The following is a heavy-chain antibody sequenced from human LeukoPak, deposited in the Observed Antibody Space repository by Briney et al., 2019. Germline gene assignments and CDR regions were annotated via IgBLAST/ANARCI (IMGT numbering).Heavy chain of an antibody. CDR2: ISSSGSTI. CDR3: ATNRAPGYMDV. D-gene: IGHD1-14*01. CDR1: GFTFSSYE. V-gene: IGHV3-48*03. J-gene: IGHJ6*03. Sequence: RGSLRLSCAASGFTFSSYEMNWVRQAPGKGLEWVSYISSSGSTIYYADSVKGRFTISRDNAKNSLYLRMNSLRAEDTAVYYCATNRAPGYMDVWGKGTTVTVSS.